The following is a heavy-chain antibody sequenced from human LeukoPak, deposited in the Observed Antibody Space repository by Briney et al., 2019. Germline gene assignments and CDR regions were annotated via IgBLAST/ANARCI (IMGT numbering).Heavy chain of an antibody. CDR2: IYTDGTT. D-gene: IGHD3-16*02. CDR3: ARHCPFRYDYVWGSYRYFLDYFDY. V-gene: IGHV4-61*02. CDR1: GGSISSDSYY. J-gene: IGHJ4*02. Sequence: SETLSLTCTVSGGSISSDSYYWSWIRQPAGKGLEWIGRIYTDGTTNYDPSLKSRVTISVDTSKNQFSLKLSSVTAADTAVYYCARHCPFRYDYVWGSYRYFLDYFDYWGQGTLVTVSS.